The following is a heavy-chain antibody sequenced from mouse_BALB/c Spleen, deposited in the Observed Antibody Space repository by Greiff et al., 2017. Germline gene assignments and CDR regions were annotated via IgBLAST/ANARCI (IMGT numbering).Heavy chain of an antibody. CDR2: ISYDGSN. J-gene: IGHJ3*01. CDR1: GYSITSGYY. Sequence: EVKLQESGPGLVKPSQSLSLTCSVTGYSITSGYYWNWIRQFPGNKLEWMGYISYDGSNNYNPSLKNRISITRDTSKNQFFLKLNSVTTEDTATYYCASYYGNWFAYWGQGTLVTVSA. CDR3: ASYYGNWFAY. V-gene: IGHV3-6*02. D-gene: IGHD2-1*01.